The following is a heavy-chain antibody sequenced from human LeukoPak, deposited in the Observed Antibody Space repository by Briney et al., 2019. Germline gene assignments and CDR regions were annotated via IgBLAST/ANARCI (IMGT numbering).Heavy chain of an antibody. CDR1: GYTLTSYY. V-gene: IGHV1-46*01. CDR2: INPSGGST. Sequence: PRASVKVSCKASGYTLTSYYLHWVRQAPGQGLEWMAIINPSGGSTSHAQKFQGRVTMTRDTSASTVYMELSSLRSEDTAVYYCARTQYYYDSSGYSYSYWGQGTLVTVSS. J-gene: IGHJ4*02. D-gene: IGHD3-22*01. CDR3: ARTQYYYDSSGYSYSY.